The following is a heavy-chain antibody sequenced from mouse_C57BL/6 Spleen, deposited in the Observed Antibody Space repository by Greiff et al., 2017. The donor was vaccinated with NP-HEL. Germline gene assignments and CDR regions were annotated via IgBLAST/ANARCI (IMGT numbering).Heavy chain of an antibody. CDR1: GYTFTSYW. Sequence: VKLQQPGAELVKPGASVKLSCKASGYTFTSYWMHWVKQRPGQGLEWIGMIHPNSGSTNYNEKFKSKATLTVDKSSSTAYMQLSSLTSEDSAVYYCARSDGYSFAYWGHGTLVTVSA. V-gene: IGHV1-64*01. CDR2: IHPNSGST. CDR3: ARSDGYSFAY. D-gene: IGHD2-3*01. J-gene: IGHJ3*01.